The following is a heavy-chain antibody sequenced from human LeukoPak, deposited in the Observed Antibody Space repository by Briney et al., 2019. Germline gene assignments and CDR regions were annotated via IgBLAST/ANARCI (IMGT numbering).Heavy chain of an antibody. CDR3: ARSVPSLDYLFDS. CDR1: GGSISGYY. V-gene: IGHV4-59*08. CDR2: IYNSGIS. D-gene: IGHD4-11*01. J-gene: IGHJ5*01. Sequence: SATLSLTCTVSGGSISGYYWTWLRQPPGKGLEWIGYIYNSGISNYNPSLKSGVTVSVNTSKNQFSLRLASVAAADTAVYYCARSVPSLDYLFDSWGHGTLVTVSS.